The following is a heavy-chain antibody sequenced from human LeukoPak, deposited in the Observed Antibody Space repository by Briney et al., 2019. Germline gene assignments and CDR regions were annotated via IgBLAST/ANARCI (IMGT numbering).Heavy chain of an antibody. CDR2: ISSSGSSSGSTI. D-gene: IGHD3-10*01. CDR1: GFTFSDYY. J-gene: IGHJ5*02. V-gene: IGHV3-11*04. Sequence: GGSLRLSCAASGFTFSDYYMSWIRQAPGKGLEWVSYISSSGSSSGSTIYYADSVKGRFTISRDNAKNSLYLQMNSLRAEDTAVYYCARGDDSARHYYYGSGSYGVWFDPWGQGTLVTVSS. CDR3: ARGDDSARHYYYGSGSYGVWFDP.